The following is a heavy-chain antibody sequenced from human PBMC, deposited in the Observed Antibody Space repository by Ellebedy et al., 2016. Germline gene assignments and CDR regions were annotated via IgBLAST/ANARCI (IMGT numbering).Heavy chain of an antibody. V-gene: IGHV1-3*01. D-gene: IGHD4-11*01. J-gene: IGHJ6*02. CDR2: INAGNGNT. CDR3: AREGVGTVTTFYYYYGMDV. Sequence: ASVKVSCKASGYTFTSYAMHWVRQAPGQRLEWMGWINAGNGNTKYSQKFQGRVTITRDTSASTAYMELSSLRSEDTAVYYCAREGVGTVTTFYYYYGMDVWGQGTTVTVSS. CDR1: GYTFTSYA.